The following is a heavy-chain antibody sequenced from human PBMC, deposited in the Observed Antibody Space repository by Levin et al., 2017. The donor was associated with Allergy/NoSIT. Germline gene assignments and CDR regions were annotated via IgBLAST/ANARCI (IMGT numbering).Heavy chain of an antibody. CDR2: ISVSGDTI. CDR1: GFTFTSYS. Sequence: GGSLRLSCAASGFTFTSYSVNWLRQTPGRGLEWLSYISVSGDTIYYADSVKGRFTISRDNAENSVYLQMNSLRAEDTALYYCARVGGDCTGTSCYAEYYFDYWGQGTLVTVSS. J-gene: IGHJ4*02. V-gene: IGHV3-48*04. CDR3: ARVGGDCTGTSCYAEYYFDY. D-gene: IGHD2-2*01.